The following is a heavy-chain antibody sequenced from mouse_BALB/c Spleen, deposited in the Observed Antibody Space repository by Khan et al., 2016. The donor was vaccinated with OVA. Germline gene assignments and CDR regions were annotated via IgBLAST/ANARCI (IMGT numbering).Heavy chain of an antibody. J-gene: IGHJ4*01. CDR3: ARGGAAYYRSGGGAMAY. CDR2: INTHSGVP. D-gene: IGHD2-12*01. V-gene: IGHV9-4*02. Sequence: QIQLVQSGPELKKPGETVRISCKASGYTFTTAGIQWVQKMPGKGLKWIGWINTHSGVPKYAEDFKGRFAFSLEISVNTAYLQITNLKNEDTDTXYCARGGAAYYRSGGGAMAYWGQGTSVTVSS. CDR1: GYTFTTAG.